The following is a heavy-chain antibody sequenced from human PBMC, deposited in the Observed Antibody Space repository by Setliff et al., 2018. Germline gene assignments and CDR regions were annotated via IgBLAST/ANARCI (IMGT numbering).Heavy chain of an antibody. CDR3: GTRDCRTTGCYNGYIES. Sequence: GGSLRLSCAASGFTFSNYAMSWVRQAPGKGLEWVSAISGSGGSTYYADSVKGRFTISRDNSKNTLYLQMNSLRAEDTAVYFCGTRDCRTTGCYNGYIESWGQGTLVTVSS. V-gene: IGHV3-23*01. CDR1: GFTFSNYA. J-gene: IGHJ4*02. CDR2: ISGSGGST. D-gene: IGHD2-2*02.